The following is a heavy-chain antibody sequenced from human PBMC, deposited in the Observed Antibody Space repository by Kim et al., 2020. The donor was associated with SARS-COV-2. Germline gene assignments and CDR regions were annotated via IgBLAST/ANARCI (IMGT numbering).Heavy chain of an antibody. CDR3: ARDLGAFYSGSDY. Sequence: ASVKVSCQTSGHSFTTYGISWVRQAPGQGPEWMGWLSPYTGDTNSAEKFQGRLTLTTDTPKRTAYMELRSLTSDDTAVYYCARDLGAFYSGSDYWGQGTLVSVSS. V-gene: IGHV1-18*01. D-gene: IGHD1-26*01. CDR1: GHSFTTYG. J-gene: IGHJ4*02. CDR2: LSPYTGDT.